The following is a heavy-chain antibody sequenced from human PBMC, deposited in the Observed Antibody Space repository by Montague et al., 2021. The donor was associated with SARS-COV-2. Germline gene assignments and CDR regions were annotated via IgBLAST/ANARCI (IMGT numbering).Heavy chain of an antibody. Sequence: SETPSLTCTVSGGSISSTDHFWGWIRQPPGKGLEWIGSIYYTGSTFYTPSLKSRVTISVDTSKNEFSLKLISVTATDTAVYYCARNEEGYGYFDLWGRGTLVTVSS. CDR2: IYYTGST. V-gene: IGHV4-39*01. CDR3: ARNEEGYGYFDL. CDR1: GGSISSTDHF. J-gene: IGHJ2*01. D-gene: IGHD1-1*01.